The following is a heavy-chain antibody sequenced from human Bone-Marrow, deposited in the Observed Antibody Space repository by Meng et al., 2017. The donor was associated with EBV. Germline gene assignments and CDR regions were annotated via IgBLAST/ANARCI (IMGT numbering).Heavy chain of an antibody. CDR2: ISRSGDST. CDR3: APGAYGY. V-gene: IGHV3-23*01. D-gene: IGHD5-12*01. J-gene: IGHJ4*02. Sequence: EGEVLGSGGGLGPAGESLGRSCAASGFTFNNYAMSWVRQAPGKGLEWVSAISRSGDSTYYADSVKGRFTISRDNSKNTLYLQMNSLRAEDTAVYYCAPGAYGYWGQGTLVTVSS. CDR1: GFTFNNYA.